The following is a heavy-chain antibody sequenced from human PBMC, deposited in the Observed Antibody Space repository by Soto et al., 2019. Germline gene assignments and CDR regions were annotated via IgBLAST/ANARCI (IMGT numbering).Heavy chain of an antibody. J-gene: IGHJ5*02. V-gene: IGHV4-59*01. D-gene: IGHD3-10*01. Sequence: PSATLSLTRTVSGDSIINNYWTWLRQSPGKGLEWIGHIYYSGSNKYNPSLKSRSTISVDTSRNQFSLKLSSVTAADTAVYYCARPLFGRGNWFDPWGQGTLVTVSS. CDR2: IYYSGSN. CDR1: GDSIINNY. CDR3: ARPLFGRGNWFDP.